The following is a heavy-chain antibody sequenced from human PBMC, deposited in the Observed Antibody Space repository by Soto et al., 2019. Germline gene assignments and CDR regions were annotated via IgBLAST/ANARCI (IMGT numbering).Heavy chain of an antibody. CDR1: GGAFSSYA. V-gene: IGHV1-69*01. Sequence: GASVKRSWKGSGGAFSSYAISWVRQAPGQGLEWMGGIIPIFGTANYAQKFQGRVTITADESTSTAYMELSSLRSEDTVVYYCASWDSSGYGLFDYWGQGTLVTVSS. CDR3: ASWDSSGYGLFDY. D-gene: IGHD3-22*01. CDR2: IIPIFGTA. J-gene: IGHJ4*02.